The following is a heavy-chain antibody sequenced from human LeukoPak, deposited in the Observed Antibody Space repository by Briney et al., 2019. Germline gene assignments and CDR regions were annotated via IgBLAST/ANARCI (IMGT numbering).Heavy chain of an antibody. V-gene: IGHV3-33*06. CDR2: IWYDGSNK. CDR3: AKDYSRWLQSLVY. D-gene: IGHD5-24*01. CDR1: GFTFSSYG. J-gene: IGHJ4*02. Sequence: QPGGSLRLSCAASGFTFSSYGMHWVRQAPGKGLEWVAVIWYDGSNKYYADSVKGRFTISRDNSKNTLYLQMNSLRAEDTAVYYCAKDYSRWLQSLVYWGQGTPVTVSS.